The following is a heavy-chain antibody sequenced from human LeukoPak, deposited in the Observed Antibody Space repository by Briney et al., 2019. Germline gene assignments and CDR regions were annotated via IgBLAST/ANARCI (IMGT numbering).Heavy chain of an antibody. D-gene: IGHD6-19*01. CDR3: ARGYSSGLDY. V-gene: IGHV3-53*01. J-gene: IGHJ4*02. CDR1: DFNFITYA. Sequence: GGSLRLSCAASDFNFITYAMSWVRQAPGKGLEWVSVIYSGGSTYYADSVKGRFTISRDNSKNTLYLQMNSLRAEDTAVYYCARGYSSGLDYWGQGTLVTVSS. CDR2: IYSGGST.